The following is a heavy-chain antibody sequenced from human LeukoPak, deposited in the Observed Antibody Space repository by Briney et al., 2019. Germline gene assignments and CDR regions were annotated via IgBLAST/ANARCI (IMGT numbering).Heavy chain of an antibody. V-gene: IGHV1-69*13. CDR1: GGTFSSYA. Sequence: ASVKVSCKASGGTFSSYAISWVRQAPGQGLEWMGGIIPIFGTANYAQKFQGRVTITADESTSTAYMELSSLRSEDTAVYYCARSARHCSSTSCYRDAFDIWGQGTMVTVSS. CDR3: ARSARHCSSTSCYRDAFDI. D-gene: IGHD2-2*01. J-gene: IGHJ3*02. CDR2: IIPIFGTA.